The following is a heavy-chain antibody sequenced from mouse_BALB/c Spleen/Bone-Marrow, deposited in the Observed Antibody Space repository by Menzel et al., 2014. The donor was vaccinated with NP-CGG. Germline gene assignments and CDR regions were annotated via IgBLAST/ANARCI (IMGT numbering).Heavy chain of an antibody. Sequence: VQLKESGAELVRPGALVKLSCKASGFNIKDYYIHWVKQRPEQGLEWIGWIDPENGNTIYDPKFQGKASITADTSSNTAYLQLSSLPSEDTAVYYCARGLRHAMDYWGQGTSVTVSS. CDR2: IDPENGNT. CDR1: GFNIKDYY. J-gene: IGHJ4*01. CDR3: ARGLRHAMDY. V-gene: IGHV14-1*02. D-gene: IGHD2-4*01.